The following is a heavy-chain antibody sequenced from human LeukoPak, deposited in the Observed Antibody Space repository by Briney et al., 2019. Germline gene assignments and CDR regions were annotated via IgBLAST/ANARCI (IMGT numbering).Heavy chain of an antibody. Sequence: GGSLRLSCAASGFTFSSYSMNWVRQAPGKGLEWVSSISSSSSYIYYADSVKGRFTFSRDNSKNTLYLQMNSLRAEDTAVYYCAKLVAVAGRNYWGQGTLVTVSS. CDR1: GFTFSSYS. V-gene: IGHV3-21*04. J-gene: IGHJ4*02. CDR3: AKLVAVAGRNY. D-gene: IGHD6-19*01. CDR2: ISSSSSYI.